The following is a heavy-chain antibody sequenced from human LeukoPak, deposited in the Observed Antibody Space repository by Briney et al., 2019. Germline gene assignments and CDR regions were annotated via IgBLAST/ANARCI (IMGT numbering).Heavy chain of an antibody. D-gene: IGHD5-24*01. CDR2: TYYSSNWYK. Sequence: QTLSLTCAISGDSVSTNNAGWNWIRQSPSRGLEWLGRTYYSSNWYKDYAVSVISRITINPDTSKNQFSLQLNSVTPEDTAVYYCSRGWLQQGFDYWGQGTLVTVSS. J-gene: IGHJ4*02. V-gene: IGHV6-1*01. CDR3: SRGWLQQGFDY. CDR1: GDSVSTNNAG.